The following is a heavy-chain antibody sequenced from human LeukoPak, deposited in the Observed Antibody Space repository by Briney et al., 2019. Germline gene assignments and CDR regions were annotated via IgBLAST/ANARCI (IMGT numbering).Heavy chain of an antibody. CDR1: GYTFTSYG. D-gene: IGHD1-26*01. Sequence: GASVKVSCKASGYTFTSYGISWVRQAPGQGLEWMGWISAYNGNTNYALKLQGRVTMTTDTSTSTAYMELRSLRSDDTAVYYCARDPKRHIVGAIDYWGQGTLVTVSS. CDR3: ARDPKRHIVGAIDY. J-gene: IGHJ4*02. CDR2: ISAYNGNT. V-gene: IGHV1-18*01.